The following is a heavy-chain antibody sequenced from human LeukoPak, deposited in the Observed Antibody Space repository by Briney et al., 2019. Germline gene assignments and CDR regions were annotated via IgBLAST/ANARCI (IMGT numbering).Heavy chain of an antibody. CDR1: GFTFSSYA. J-gene: IGHJ4*02. Sequence: PGGSLRLSCAASGFTFSSYAMSWVRQAPGKGLEWVSAISGSGGSTYYADSVKGRFTISRDNSKNTLYLQMNSLRAEDTAVYYCAKVSDGYYYDSSGYKRGFDYWGQGTPVTVSS. D-gene: IGHD3-22*01. V-gene: IGHV3-23*01. CDR2: ISGSGGST. CDR3: AKVSDGYYYDSSGYKRGFDY.